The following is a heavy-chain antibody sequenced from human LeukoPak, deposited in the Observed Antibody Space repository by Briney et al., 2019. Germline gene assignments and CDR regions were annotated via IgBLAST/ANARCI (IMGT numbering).Heavy chain of an antibody. J-gene: IGHJ5*02. V-gene: IGHV4-39*02. Sequence: PSETLSLTCTVSGGSISSSPYYWGWIRQPPGKGLEWIGSIYYSGTTHYNPSLESRVTISVDTSKNQFSLKLSSVTAADTAVYYCARDLDRWELNNWFDPWGQGTLVTVSS. D-gene: IGHD1-26*01. CDR2: IYYSGTT. CDR1: GGSISSSPYY. CDR3: ARDLDRWELNNWFDP.